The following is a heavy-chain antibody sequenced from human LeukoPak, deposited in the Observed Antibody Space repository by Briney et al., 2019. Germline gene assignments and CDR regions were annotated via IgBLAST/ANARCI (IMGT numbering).Heavy chain of an antibody. D-gene: IGHD2-2*01. V-gene: IGHV4-39*01. CDR2: IYYSGST. CDR1: GGSISSSSYY. Sequence: SETLSLTCTVSGGSISSSSYYWGWIRQPPGKGLEWVGSIYYSGSTYYNPSLKSRVTISVDTSKNQFSLKLSSVTAADTAVYYCARQGYQLYDYWGQGTLVTVSS. J-gene: IGHJ4*02. CDR3: ARQGYQLYDY.